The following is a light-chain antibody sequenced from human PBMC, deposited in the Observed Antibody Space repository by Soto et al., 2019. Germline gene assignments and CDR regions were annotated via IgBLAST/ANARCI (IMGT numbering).Light chain of an antibody. CDR3: HQYGSSQFT. CDR2: GAS. J-gene: IGKJ3*01. Sequence: EIVLTQSPGTLSLSPGERATLSCRARQSVSSSYLAWYQQKPGQAPRLLIYGASSRATGIPDRFSGSGSGTDFTLTISRLEPEDFAVYYCHQYGSSQFTFGPGTKVDIK. CDR1: QSVSSSY. V-gene: IGKV3-20*01.